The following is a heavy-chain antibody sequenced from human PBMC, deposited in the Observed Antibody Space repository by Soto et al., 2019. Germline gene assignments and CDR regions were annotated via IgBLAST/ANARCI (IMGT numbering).Heavy chain of an antibody. CDR2: INFGGST. J-gene: IGHJ4*02. CDR1: TGSIRSDSYF. D-gene: IGHD5-12*01. CDR3: VRVVDMATIVFDY. V-gene: IGHV4-39*01. Sequence: QLLLQESGPGLLKPAETLSVTCSVSTGSIRSDSYFWGWIRQPPGKGLEWIGSINFGGSTYYKPSLKSRVTISIDTSKNQFSLKVSSVTAADTAVYYCVRVVDMATIVFDYWGPGTLVTVSS.